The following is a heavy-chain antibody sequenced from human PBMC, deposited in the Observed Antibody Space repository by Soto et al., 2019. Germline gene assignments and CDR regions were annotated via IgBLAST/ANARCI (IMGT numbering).Heavy chain of an antibody. J-gene: IGHJ6*02. CDR3: AKMTTANYYYCGMDV. V-gene: IGHV3-30*18. D-gene: IGHD4-4*01. CDR1: GFTFSSHG. Sequence: GGSLRLSCAASGFTFSSHGMHWVRQAPGKGLEWVALISYDGSNKYYADSVKGRFTISRDNSKNTLYLQMNSLRAEDTAMYYCAKMTTANYYYCGMDVWGQGTTVTVSS. CDR2: ISYDGSNK.